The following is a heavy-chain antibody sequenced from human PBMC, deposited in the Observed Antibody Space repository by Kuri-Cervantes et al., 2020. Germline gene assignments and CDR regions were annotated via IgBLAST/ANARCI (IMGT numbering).Heavy chain of an antibody. J-gene: IGHJ3*02. CDR1: GFTFSSYA. D-gene: IGHD2-15*01. V-gene: IGHV3-33*08. CDR2: IWYDGSNK. Sequence: GESLKISCAASGFTFSSYAMSWVRQAPGKGLEWVAVIWYDGSNKYYADSVKGRFTISRDNSKNTLYLQMNSLRAEDTAVYYCARGQDIVVVVAATRDAFDIWGQGTMVTVSS. CDR3: ARGQDIVVVVAATRDAFDI.